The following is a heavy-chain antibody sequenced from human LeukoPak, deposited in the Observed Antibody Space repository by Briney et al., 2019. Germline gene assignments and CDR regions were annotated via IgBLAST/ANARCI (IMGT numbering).Heavy chain of an antibody. CDR1: GFTFDDYG. CDR2: INWNGGST. V-gene: IGHV3-20*04. Sequence: PGGSLRLSCAASGFTFDDYGMSWVRQAPGKGLERVSGINWNGGSTGYADSVKGRFTISRDNAKNSLYLQMNSLRAEDTALYYCARESNEYYYDSSGYPWFDPWGRGTLVTVSS. D-gene: IGHD3-22*01. J-gene: IGHJ5*02. CDR3: ARESNEYYYDSSGYPWFDP.